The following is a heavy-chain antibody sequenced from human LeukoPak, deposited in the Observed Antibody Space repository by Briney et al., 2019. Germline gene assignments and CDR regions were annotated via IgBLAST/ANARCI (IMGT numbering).Heavy chain of an antibody. D-gene: IGHD3-10*01. Sequence: SVKVSCKASGGTFSSYAISWVRQAPGQGLEWMGGIIPIFGTANYAQKFQGRVTITADESTSTAYMELSSLRSEDTAVYYCARLGVTMARGVITHSDYWGQGTLVTVSS. CDR2: IIPIFGTA. CDR3: ARLGVTMARGVITHSDY. J-gene: IGHJ4*02. CDR1: GGTFSSYA. V-gene: IGHV1-69*13.